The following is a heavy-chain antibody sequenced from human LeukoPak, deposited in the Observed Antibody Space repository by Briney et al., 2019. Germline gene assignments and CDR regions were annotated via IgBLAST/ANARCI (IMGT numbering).Heavy chain of an antibody. CDR2: IYYSGST. CDR1: GGSISSYY. J-gene: IGHJ4*02. D-gene: IGHD3-3*01. V-gene: IGHV4-59*12. CDR3: AREDDFWSGSRSTFDY. Sequence: PSETLSPTCTVSGGSISSYYWSWIRQPPGKGLEWIGYIYYSGSTNYNPSLKSRVTISVDTSKNQFSLKLSSVTAADTAVYYCAREDDFWSGSRSTFDYWGQGTLVTVSS.